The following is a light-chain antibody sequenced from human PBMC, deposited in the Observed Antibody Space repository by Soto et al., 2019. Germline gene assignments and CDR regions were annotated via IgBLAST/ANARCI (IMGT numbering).Light chain of an antibody. CDR1: NSNIGNNY. Sequence: QSVLTQPPSVSATPGQKVTISCSGSNSNIGNNYVSWYQQLPGTAPKLLIYDNLHRPSGIPDRFSGSKSGTSATLAITGLQAGDEADYYCGTWDSRLSVGVFGGGTKVTVL. CDR2: DNL. J-gene: IGLJ2*01. CDR3: GTWDSRLSVGV. V-gene: IGLV1-51*01.